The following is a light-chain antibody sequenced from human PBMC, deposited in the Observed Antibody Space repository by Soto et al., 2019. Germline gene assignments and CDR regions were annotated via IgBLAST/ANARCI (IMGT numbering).Light chain of an antibody. CDR3: SSFTSSSTYV. CDR2: DVS. Sequence: QSALTQPASVSGSPGQSITISCTETSSDVGGSNYVSWYQQHPNKAPKVMIYDVSNRPSGVSNRFSGSKSGNTASLTISGLQAEDEADYYRSSFTSSSTYVFGTGTKVTVL. CDR1: SSDVGGSNY. J-gene: IGLJ1*01. V-gene: IGLV2-14*03.